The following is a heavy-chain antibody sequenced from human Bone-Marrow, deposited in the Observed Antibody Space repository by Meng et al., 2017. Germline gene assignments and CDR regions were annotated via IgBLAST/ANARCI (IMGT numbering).Heavy chain of an antibody. Sequence: GESLKISCAVSGVSFSGSDIHWVRQASGKGLEWVGRIETKPNSYATSYAASVRGRFTISRDDSKNTAYLQMNSLKTEDTALYYCTIYTSGPIWGQGTMVTVSS. D-gene: IGHD6-19*01. V-gene: IGHV3-73*01. CDR1: GVSFSGSD. J-gene: IGHJ3*02. CDR2: IETKPNSYAT. CDR3: TIYTSGPI.